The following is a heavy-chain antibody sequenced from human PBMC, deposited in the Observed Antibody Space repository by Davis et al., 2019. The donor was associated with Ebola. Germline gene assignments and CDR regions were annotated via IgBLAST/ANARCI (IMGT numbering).Heavy chain of an antibody. Sequence: ASVKVSCKASGYTFTGYFMHWVRQAPGQGLEWMGWINPKSGDTECAQNFQGRVTMTRDTSISTAYMELSRLRSDDTAVYYCARDASVVTGAGAMDYWGQGTLVTVSS. CDR3: ARDASVVTGAGAMDY. CDR1: GYTFTGYF. CDR2: INPKSGDT. V-gene: IGHV1-2*02. D-gene: IGHD4-23*01. J-gene: IGHJ4*02.